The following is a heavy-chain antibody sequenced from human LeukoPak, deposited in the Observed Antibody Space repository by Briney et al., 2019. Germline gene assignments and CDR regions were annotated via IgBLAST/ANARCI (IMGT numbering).Heavy chain of an antibody. D-gene: IGHD2-21*02. CDR3: ARNFHGDPGTFHLDY. V-gene: IGHV4-59*12. J-gene: IGHJ4*01. CDR1: GGSIGSYH. CDR2: IHHSGTT. Sequence: NTSETLSLTCSVSGGSIGSYHWTWIRQHPGKGLEWIGYIHHSGTTSYNPSLKGRVTISTDASKNQFSLKLNSVTAADTAVYHCARNFHGDPGTFHLDYWGHGTLVTVSS.